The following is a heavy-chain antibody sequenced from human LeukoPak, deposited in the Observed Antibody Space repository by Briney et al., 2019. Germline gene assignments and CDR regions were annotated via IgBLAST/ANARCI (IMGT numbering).Heavy chain of an antibody. CDR1: GASISSYY. V-gene: IGHV4-59*01. CDR2: IYYSGST. CDR3: ARAGLFDSSAYPYDAFDM. Sequence: SETLSLTCTVSGASISSYYWSWIRQPPGKGLEWIGYIYYSGSTNYNPSLKSRVTTSVDTSKNQFSLKLSSVPAADTAVYFCARAGLFDSSAYPYDAFDMWGQGTMVTVSS. J-gene: IGHJ3*02. D-gene: IGHD3-22*01.